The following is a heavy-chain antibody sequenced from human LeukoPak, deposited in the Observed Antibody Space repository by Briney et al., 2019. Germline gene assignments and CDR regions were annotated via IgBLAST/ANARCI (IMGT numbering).Heavy chain of an antibody. Sequence: GGSLRLSCAASGFTFSSYAMSWVRQAPGKGLEWVSAISGSGGSTYYADSVKGRFTISRDNSKNTLYLQMNSLRAEDTAVYYCAKSGFVWWTRPAEYFQHWGQGTLVTVSS. D-gene: IGHD2-21*01. CDR2: ISGSGGST. CDR3: AKSGFVWWTRPAEYFQH. V-gene: IGHV3-23*01. CDR1: GFTFSSYA. J-gene: IGHJ1*01.